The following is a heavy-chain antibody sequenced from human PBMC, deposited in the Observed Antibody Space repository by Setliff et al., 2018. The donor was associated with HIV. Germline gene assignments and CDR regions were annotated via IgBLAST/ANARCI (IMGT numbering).Heavy chain of an antibody. Sequence: ASVKVSCKVSGDTLTKLSIYWVRQAPGKGLEWMVGVDHEEGKIIYAQKFQGRVSMTEDTSTDTAYMDLSSLRSDDTAVYYCAAPSSVYIFGVLTPVSFDYWGQGTLVTVSS. CDR2: VDHEEGKI. V-gene: IGHV1-24*01. D-gene: IGHD3-3*02. CDR1: GDTLTKLS. J-gene: IGHJ4*02. CDR3: AAPSSVYIFGVLTPVSFDY.